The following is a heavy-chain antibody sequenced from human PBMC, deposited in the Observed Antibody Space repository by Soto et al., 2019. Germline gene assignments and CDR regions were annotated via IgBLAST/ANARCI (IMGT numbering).Heavy chain of an antibody. CDR2: IIPILGIA. CDR3: AREGITGTRSGAFDI. J-gene: IGHJ3*02. Sequence: ASVKVSCKASGGTFSSYAISWVRQAPGQGLEWMGRIIPILGIANYAQKFQGRVTITADKSTSTAYMELSSLRSEDTAVYYCAREGITGTRSGAFDIWGQGTMVTVSS. CDR1: GGTFSSYA. V-gene: IGHV1-69*04. D-gene: IGHD1-7*01.